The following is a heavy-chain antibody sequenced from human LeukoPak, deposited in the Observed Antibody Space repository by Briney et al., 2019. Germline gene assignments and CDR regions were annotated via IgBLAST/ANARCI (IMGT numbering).Heavy chain of an antibody. CDR1: RFTFSSYA. CDR3: AKVWGSYSTGYFDY. Sequence: PGGSLRLSCAASRFTFSSYAMNWVHQAPGKGLEWVSAISGSGGSIYYTDSVKGRFTISRDNSKNTLFLQMNSLRAEDTAVYYCAKVWGSYSTGYFDYWGQGTLVTVSS. J-gene: IGHJ4*02. CDR2: ISGSGGSI. D-gene: IGHD1-26*01. V-gene: IGHV3-23*01.